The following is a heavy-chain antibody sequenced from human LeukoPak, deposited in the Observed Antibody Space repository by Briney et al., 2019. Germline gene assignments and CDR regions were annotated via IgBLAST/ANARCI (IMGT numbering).Heavy chain of an antibody. Sequence: PGGSLRLSCAASGFTFSSYWMSWVRQAPGKGLEWVANIKQDGSEKYYVDSVKGRFTISRDNAKNSLYLQMNSLRAEDTAVYYCARENGYYYDSSGYIGWGQGTLVTVSS. J-gene: IGHJ4*02. V-gene: IGHV3-7*01. CDR1: GFTFSSYW. CDR3: ARENGYYYDSSGYIG. D-gene: IGHD3-22*01. CDR2: IKQDGSEK.